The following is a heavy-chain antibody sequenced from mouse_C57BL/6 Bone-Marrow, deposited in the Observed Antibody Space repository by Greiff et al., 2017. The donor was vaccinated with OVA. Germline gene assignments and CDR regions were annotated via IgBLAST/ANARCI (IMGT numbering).Heavy chain of an antibody. D-gene: IGHD2-3*01. J-gene: IGHJ2*01. Sequence: VQLQQSGAELVRPGTSVKVSCKASVYAFTNYLIEWVKQRPGQGLEWIGVINPGSGGTNYNEKFKGKATLTADKSSSTAYMQLSSLTSEDSAVYFCAREGVYDGYYVDYWGQGTTLTVSS. CDR1: VYAFTNYL. V-gene: IGHV1-54*01. CDR3: AREGVYDGYYVDY. CDR2: INPGSGGT.